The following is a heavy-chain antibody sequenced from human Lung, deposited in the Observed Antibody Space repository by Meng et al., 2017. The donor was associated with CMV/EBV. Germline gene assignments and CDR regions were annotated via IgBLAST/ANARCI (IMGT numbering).Heavy chain of an antibody. D-gene: IGHD7-27*01. J-gene: IGHJ4*02. CDR2: INEDGSFT. CDR3: GRDLTGERDQ. V-gene: IGHV3-74*03. CDR1: GFTFSSYW. Sequence: GKLVKSGGGLVPPGGSPGRSCADFGFTFSSYWIHWGRQVPGEGLVWVSRINEDGSFTSYAGSVKGRFTISRDNAKNTLYLQMNTLRVDDSAGYYCGRDLTGERDQWGQGTLVTVSS.